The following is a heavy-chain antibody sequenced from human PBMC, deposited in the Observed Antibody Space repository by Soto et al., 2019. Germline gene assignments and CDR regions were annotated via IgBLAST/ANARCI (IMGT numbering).Heavy chain of an antibody. V-gene: IGHV3-33*01. CDR3: ARDFYHYDILTGPPYPDAFDI. Sequence: GGSLRLSCAASGFTFSGYGMHWGRQAPGKGLEWVAVIWYDGSNKYYADSVKGRFTISRDYAKNSLYLQMNSLRDEDTAVYYCARDFYHYDILTGPPYPDAFDIWGQGTMVTVSS. CDR2: IWYDGSNK. CDR1: GFTFSGYG. D-gene: IGHD3-9*01. J-gene: IGHJ3*02.